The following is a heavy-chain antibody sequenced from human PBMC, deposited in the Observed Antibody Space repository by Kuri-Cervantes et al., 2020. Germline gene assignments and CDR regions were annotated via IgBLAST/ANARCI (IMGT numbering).Heavy chain of an antibody. Sequence: GGSLRLSCAASGFTFSNYWMHWVRQVPGKGLVWVSRINSDGSSTSYADSVKGRFTISRDNAKNTLYLQMNSLRAEDTAVYYCARAGRKTMIAILPGGGGWFDPWGQGTLVTVSS. J-gene: IGHJ5*02. V-gene: IGHV3-74*01. CDR2: INSDGSST. CDR1: GFTFSNYW. D-gene: IGHD3-22*01. CDR3: ARAGRKTMIAILPGGGGWFDP.